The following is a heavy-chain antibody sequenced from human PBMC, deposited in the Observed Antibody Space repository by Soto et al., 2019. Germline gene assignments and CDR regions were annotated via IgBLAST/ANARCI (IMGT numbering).Heavy chain of an antibody. D-gene: IGHD1-26*01. V-gene: IGHV3-23*01. Sequence: GGSVRLSCAASGFTFSNYAMIWVRQAPGKGLEWVSSISGSGGSTYYAESVKGRFTISRDSSRNTRYLQMNSLRAEETAVYYCAKSSYAGTCYFDYWGQGTLLTVSS. CDR1: GFTFSNYA. CDR2: ISGSGGST. J-gene: IGHJ4*02. CDR3: AKSSYAGTCYFDY.